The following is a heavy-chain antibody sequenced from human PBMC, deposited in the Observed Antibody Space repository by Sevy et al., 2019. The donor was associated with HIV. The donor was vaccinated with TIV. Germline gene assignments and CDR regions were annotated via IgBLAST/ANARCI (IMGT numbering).Heavy chain of an antibody. V-gene: IGHV3-74*01. Sequence: GGSLRLSCAASGFTFSSYWMHWVRQAPGKGLVWVSRINSDGSSTSYADSVKGRFTISRDNAKNTLYLQMNSLRAEDTAVYYCARGLYVTYYDFWSGYPLDYWGQGTLVTVSS. CDR1: GFTFSSYW. CDR3: ARGLYVTYYDFWSGYPLDY. J-gene: IGHJ4*02. D-gene: IGHD3-3*01. CDR2: INSDGSST.